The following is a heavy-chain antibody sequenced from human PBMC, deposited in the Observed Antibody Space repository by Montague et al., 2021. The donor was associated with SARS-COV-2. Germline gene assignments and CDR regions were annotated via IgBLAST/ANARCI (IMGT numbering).Heavy chain of an antibody. CDR2: IYSGASST. D-gene: IGHD1-26*01. Sequence: SLRLSCAASGFTFRNYAMSWVRQAPGKGLEWVSVIYSGASSTYYADSVKGRFTISRDNPKNTLYLQMNNLRAEDTAVYYCAKVDQWEVFLDYWGRGTLVIVSS. CDR1: GFTFRNYA. CDR3: AKVDQWEVFLDY. V-gene: IGHV3-23*03. J-gene: IGHJ4*02.